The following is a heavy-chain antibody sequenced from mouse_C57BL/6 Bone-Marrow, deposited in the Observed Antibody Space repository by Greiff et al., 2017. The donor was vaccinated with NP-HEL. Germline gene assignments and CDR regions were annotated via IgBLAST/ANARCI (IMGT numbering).Heavy chain of an antibody. V-gene: IGHV1-76*01. CDR2: IYPGSGNT. D-gene: IGHD1-1*01. CDR1: GYTFTDYY. Sequence: QVQLKESGAELVRPGASVKLSCKASGYTFTDYYINWVKQRPGQGLEWIARIYPGSGNTYYNEKFKGKATLTAEKSSSTAYMQLSSLTSEDSAVYFCARADEITTVVAPMDYWGQGTSVTVSS. J-gene: IGHJ4*01. CDR3: ARADEITTVVAPMDY.